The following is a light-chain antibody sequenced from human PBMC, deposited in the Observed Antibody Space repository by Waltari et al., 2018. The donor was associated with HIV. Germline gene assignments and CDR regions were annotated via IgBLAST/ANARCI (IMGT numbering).Light chain of an antibody. CDR3: AAWDDSLSGLV. CDR2: SNN. CDR1: SSNIGSNS. Sequence: QSVLTQSPSASGTPGQRVIISCSGSSSNIGSNSVNWYQQLPGTAPKLLIYSNNERPSGVPDRFSGSKSGTSASLAISGLQSEDEADYYCAAWDDSLSGLVFGGGTKLTVL. V-gene: IGLV1-44*01. J-gene: IGLJ3*02.